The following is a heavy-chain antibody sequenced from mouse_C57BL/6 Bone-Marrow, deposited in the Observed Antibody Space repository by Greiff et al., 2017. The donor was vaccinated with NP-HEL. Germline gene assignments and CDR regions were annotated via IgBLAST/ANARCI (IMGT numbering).Heavy chain of an antibody. J-gene: IGHJ3*01. CDR1: GYTFTSYG. CDR2: IYPRSGNT. Sequence: QVQLQQSGAELARPGASVKLSCKASGYTFTSYGISWVKQRTGQGLEWIGEIYPRSGNTYYNEQFKGKATLTADKSSSTAYMELRSLTSEDSAVYFCATPWFAYWGQGTLVTVSA. CDR3: ATPWFAY. V-gene: IGHV1-81*01.